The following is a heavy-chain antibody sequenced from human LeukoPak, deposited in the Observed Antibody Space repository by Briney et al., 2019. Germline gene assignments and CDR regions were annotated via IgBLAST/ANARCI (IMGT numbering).Heavy chain of an antibody. D-gene: IGHD4-17*01. J-gene: IGHJ4*02. Sequence: PGGSLRLSCAVSGFTFSSYEMNWVRQAPGKGLEWLSYISSSGTTIKYADSVKGRFTISRDNAKNSLYLQVNSLRAEDTAVYYCARIMITVTTSDYWGQGTLVTVSS. CDR3: ARIMITVTTSDY. CDR1: GFTFSSYE. V-gene: IGHV3-48*03. CDR2: ISSSGTTI.